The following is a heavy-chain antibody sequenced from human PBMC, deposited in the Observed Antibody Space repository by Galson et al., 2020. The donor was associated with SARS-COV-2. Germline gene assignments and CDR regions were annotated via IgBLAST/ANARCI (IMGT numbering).Heavy chain of an antibody. CDR1: GFTVSSKY. Sequence: GESLKISCAASGFTVSSKYMNWVRQAPGKGLEWVSAIYSGGNTYYADSVKGRFTISRDISKNTLYLQMNSLRAEDTAVYYCARYLGYYFDYWGQGTLVTVSS. D-gene: IGHD1-26*01. CDR3: ARYLGYYFDY. V-gene: IGHV3-66*01. J-gene: IGHJ4*02. CDR2: IYSGGNT.